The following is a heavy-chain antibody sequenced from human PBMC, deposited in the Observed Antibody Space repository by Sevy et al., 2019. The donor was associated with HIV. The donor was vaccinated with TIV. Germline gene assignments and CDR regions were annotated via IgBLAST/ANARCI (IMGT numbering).Heavy chain of an antibody. D-gene: IGHD1-20*01. V-gene: IGHV3-15*01. CDR1: GFSFTNAW. J-gene: IGHJ1*01. Sequence: GGSLRLSCAASGFSFTNAWMRWVRQAPGGGLEWVGRIKSNQEGGTADYAAPVRGRFTISRDDSQNTLFLQLSSLKIEDTAVYCCTTDAGMTPWYALQHWGRGTLVTVSS. CDR3: TTDAGMTPWYALQH. CDR2: IKSNQEGGTA.